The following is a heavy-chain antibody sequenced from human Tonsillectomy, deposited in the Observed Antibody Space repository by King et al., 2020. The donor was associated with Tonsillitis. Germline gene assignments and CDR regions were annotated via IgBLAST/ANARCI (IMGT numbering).Heavy chain of an antibody. D-gene: IGHD6-19*01. Sequence: VQLVESGGGLVKPGGSLRLSCAASGFTFSNAWMNWVRQAPGKGLEWVGHIKSKTDGGTTDYAAPVKGRFTISRDDSKNMLYLQMNSLKTEDTAVYYCTTNNNIAVAALCYWGQGTLVTVSS. CDR2: IKSKTDGGTT. CDR3: TTNNNIAVAALCY. J-gene: IGHJ4*02. V-gene: IGHV3-15*07. CDR1: GFTFSNAW.